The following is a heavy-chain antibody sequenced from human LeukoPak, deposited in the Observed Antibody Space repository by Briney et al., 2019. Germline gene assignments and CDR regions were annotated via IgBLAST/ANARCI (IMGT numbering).Heavy chain of an antibody. CDR3: ARAQRRDGYKKGGPYYFDY. Sequence: SETLSLTCAVYGGSFSGYYWSWIRQPPGKGLEWIGEINHSGSTNYNPSLKSRVTISVDTSKNQFSLKLSSVTAADTAVYYCARAQRRDGYKKGGPYYFDYWGQGTLVTVSS. V-gene: IGHV4-34*01. CDR1: GGSFSGYY. J-gene: IGHJ4*02. CDR2: INHSGST. D-gene: IGHD5-24*01.